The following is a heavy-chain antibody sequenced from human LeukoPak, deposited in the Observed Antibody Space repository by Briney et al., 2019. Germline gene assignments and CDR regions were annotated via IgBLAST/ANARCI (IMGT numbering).Heavy chain of an antibody. J-gene: IGHJ4*02. CDR2: FDPEDGET. CDR3: AATSPYSNSLTFDY. D-gene: IGHD4-11*01. CDR1: GYTLTELS. Sequence: GASVKVSCKVSGYTLTELSMHWVRQAPGKGLEWMGGFDPEDGETIYAQKFQGRVTMTEDTSTDTAYMELSSLRSEDTAVYYCAATSPYSNSLTFDYWGQGTLVTVSS. V-gene: IGHV1-24*01.